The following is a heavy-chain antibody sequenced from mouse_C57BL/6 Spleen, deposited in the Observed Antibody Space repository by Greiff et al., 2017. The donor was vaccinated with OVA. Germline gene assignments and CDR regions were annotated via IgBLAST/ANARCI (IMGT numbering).Heavy chain of an antibody. D-gene: IGHD3-2*02. J-gene: IGHJ2*01. CDR3: ARSLDSSGSFDY. V-gene: IGHV1-76*01. CDR1: GYTFTDYY. Sequence: QVQLQQSGAELVRPGASVKLSCKASGYTFTDYYINWVKQRPGQGLEWIARIYPGSGNTYYNEKFKGKATLTAEKSSSTAYRQLSSLTSEDSAVYFCARSLDSSGSFDYWGQGTTLTVSS. CDR2: IYPGSGNT.